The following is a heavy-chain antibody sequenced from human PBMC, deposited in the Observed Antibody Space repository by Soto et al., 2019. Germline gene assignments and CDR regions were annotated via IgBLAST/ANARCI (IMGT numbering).Heavy chain of an antibody. V-gene: IGHV3-48*02. CDR3: ARGYYFDSSGQLHNYYGMYA. CDR2: ISSSGSTI. J-gene: IGHJ6*02. D-gene: IGHD3-22*01. Sequence: EVQLEESGGGLVQPGGSLRLSCEVSGFTFSSHSMNWVRQAPGKGLEWVSYISSSGSTIHYADSVKGRFTISRDNAENSLYLQMESLRDEDTAVYYCARGYYFDSSGQLHNYYGMYAWGQGTAVTVSS. CDR1: GFTFSSHS.